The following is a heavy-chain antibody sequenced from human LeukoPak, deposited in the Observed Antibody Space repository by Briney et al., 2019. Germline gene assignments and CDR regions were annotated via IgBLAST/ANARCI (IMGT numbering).Heavy chain of an antibody. CDR2: MNPNSGNT. CDR1: GYTFTSYD. Sequence: GASVKVSCKASGYTFTSYDINWVRQATGQGLEWMGWMNPNSGNTGYAQKFQGRVTITRNTSISTAYMELSSLRSEDTALYYCARDRSRYATPDYWGQGTLVTVSS. J-gene: IGHJ4*02. D-gene: IGHD3-16*02. V-gene: IGHV1-8*03. CDR3: ARDRSRYATPDY.